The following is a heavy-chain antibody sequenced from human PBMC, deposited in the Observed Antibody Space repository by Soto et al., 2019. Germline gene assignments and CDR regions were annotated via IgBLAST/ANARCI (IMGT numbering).Heavy chain of an antibody. CDR3: ARSSVYIIRLISGGGKEYFQH. D-gene: IGHD3-16*01. CDR1: GGSFSGYY. Sequence: QVQLQQWGAGLLKPSETLSLTCAGYGGSFSGYYWSWIRQPPGKGLEWIGEINHSGSTNYNRSLKSRVNLSVDTSKNQVAVLLSSVSAAETAVYYCARSSVYIIRLISGGGKEYFQHLGQGTLVTVSS. J-gene: IGHJ1*01. CDR2: INHSGST. V-gene: IGHV4-34*01.